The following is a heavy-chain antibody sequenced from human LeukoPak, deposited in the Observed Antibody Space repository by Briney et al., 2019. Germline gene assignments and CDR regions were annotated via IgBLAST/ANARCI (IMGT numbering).Heavy chain of an antibody. V-gene: IGHV5-51*01. CDR3: ARFVAADRDGYNYQGLQFSDY. D-gene: IGHD5-24*01. CDR2: IYPRDSDT. Sequence: GAFLKISCTGSGYSFTSYWIGWVRQMPGKGLEWMGIIYPRDSDTRYSPSFQGQVTISADKSISTAYLQWSSLKASDTAMYYCARFVAADRDGYNYQGLQFSDYWGQGTLVTVSS. J-gene: IGHJ4*02. CDR1: GYSFTSYW.